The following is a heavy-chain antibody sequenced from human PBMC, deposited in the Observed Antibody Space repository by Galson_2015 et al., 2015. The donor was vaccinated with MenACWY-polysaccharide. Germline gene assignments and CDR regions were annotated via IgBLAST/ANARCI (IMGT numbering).Heavy chain of an antibody. V-gene: IGHV3-33*05. D-gene: IGHD6-19*01. J-gene: IGHJ3*02. Sequence: SLRLSCAASGLTFRSSGMHWVRQAPGKGLEWVALIQNVGSPKAYADSVKGRLTISRDNSKNTLYLEMNSLRAEDTAVYYCARESSRIVFHAFDIWGQGTMVTVSS. CDR3: ARESSRIVFHAFDI. CDR1: GLTFRSSG. CDR2: IQNVGSPK.